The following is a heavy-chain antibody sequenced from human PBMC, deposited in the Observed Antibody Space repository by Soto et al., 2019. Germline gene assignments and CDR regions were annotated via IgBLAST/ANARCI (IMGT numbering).Heavy chain of an antibody. V-gene: IGHV1-69*01. CDR2: IIPTFGAA. CDR3: ARGFSGYYSSLDY. D-gene: IGHD5-12*01. J-gene: IGHJ4*02. CDR1: GGSFSSDA. Sequence: QVHLVQSGAEVKRPGSSVKVSCEASGGSFSSDAITWVRQVPGQGLEWMGGIIPTFGAANYGRQFQGRVTISADESTRTVYMELSSLRSDDTAVYYCARGFSGYYSSLDYWGQGTLVTVSS.